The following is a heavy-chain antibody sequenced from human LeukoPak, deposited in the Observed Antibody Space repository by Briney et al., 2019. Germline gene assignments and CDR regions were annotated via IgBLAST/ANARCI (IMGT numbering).Heavy chain of an antibody. D-gene: IGHD4-23*01. CDR1: GFIFSSYA. J-gene: IGHJ2*01. CDR2: ITYDGSSK. Sequence: GRSLRLSCAASGFIFSSYALHWVRQIPGKGLEWVADITYDGSSKYYAESVKGRFTISRDSSKNRLYLQMNSLRAEDTAVYYCAISYGGNSANWYFDLWGRGTLVTVSS. V-gene: IGHV3-30-3*01. CDR3: AISYGGNSANWYFDL.